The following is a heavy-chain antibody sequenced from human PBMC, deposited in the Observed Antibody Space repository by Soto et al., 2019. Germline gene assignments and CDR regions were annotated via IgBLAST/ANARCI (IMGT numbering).Heavy chain of an antibody. CDR3: ASGVITVVRGVIGNYYYYGMDV. Sequence: GASVKVSCKASGGTFSSYAISWVRQAPGQGLEWMGGIIPIFGTANYAQKFQGRVTITADESTSTAYMELSSLRSEDTAVYYCASGVITVVRGVIGNYYYYGMDVWGQGTTVTVSS. V-gene: IGHV1-69*13. J-gene: IGHJ6*02. D-gene: IGHD3-10*01. CDR1: GGTFSSYA. CDR2: IIPIFGTA.